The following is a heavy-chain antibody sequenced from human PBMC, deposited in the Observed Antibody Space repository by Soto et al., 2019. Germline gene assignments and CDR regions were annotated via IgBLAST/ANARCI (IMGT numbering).Heavy chain of an antibody. V-gene: IGHV4-59*01. Sequence: KASETLSLTSTVSGGSISSYYWSWIRQPPGKGLEWIGYIYYSGSTNYNPSLKSRVTISVDTSKNQFSLKLSSVTAADTAVYYCARRGDSSSWDGYYFDYWGQGTLVTVSS. J-gene: IGHJ4*02. CDR1: GGSISSYY. CDR2: IYYSGST. CDR3: ARRGDSSSWDGYYFDY. D-gene: IGHD6-13*01.